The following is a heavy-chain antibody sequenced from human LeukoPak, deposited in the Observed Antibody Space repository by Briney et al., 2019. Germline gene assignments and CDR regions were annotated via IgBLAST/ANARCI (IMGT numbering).Heavy chain of an antibody. Sequence: PGGSLRLSCVASGFTFSSNGMHWVRQAAGKGLEWVSGIDTAGDPCYPGSVKGRFTISRENAKNSLYLQMNSLIAGDTAVYYCARGYGSGSYAGMDVWGKGTTVTVSS. J-gene: IGHJ6*04. D-gene: IGHD3-10*01. V-gene: IGHV3-13*05. CDR2: IDTAGDP. CDR1: GFTFSSNG. CDR3: ARGYGSGSYAGMDV.